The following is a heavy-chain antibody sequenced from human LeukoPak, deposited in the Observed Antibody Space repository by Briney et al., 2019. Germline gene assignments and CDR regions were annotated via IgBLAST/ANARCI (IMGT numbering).Heavy chain of an antibody. CDR2: IGGSGGST. CDR1: GFTFSSYA. J-gene: IGHJ5*02. D-gene: IGHD1-20*01. Sequence: GASLRLSCAASGFTFSSYAMTWVRQAPGKGLEWVSSIGGSGGSTYYADSVKGRFTISRDNSKNTLFLQVNSLRAEDTAVYYCAQDRLIGTTGWLDPWGQGTLVTVSS. CDR3: AQDRLIGTTGWLDP. V-gene: IGHV3-23*01.